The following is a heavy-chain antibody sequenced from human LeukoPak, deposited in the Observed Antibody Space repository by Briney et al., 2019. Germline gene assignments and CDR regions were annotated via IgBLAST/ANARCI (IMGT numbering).Heavy chain of an antibody. CDR2: ISSSSRYM. CDR3: ARHKCSGGSCYYDY. Sequence: GGSLRLSCAASGFTFSSYSMNWVRLAPGKGLEWVSSISSSSRYMYYADSVKGRFTISRDNAKNTLYLQMNSLRAEDTAVYYCARHKCSGGSCYYDYWGQGTLVTVSS. V-gene: IGHV3-21*01. D-gene: IGHD2-15*01. J-gene: IGHJ4*02. CDR1: GFTFSSYS.